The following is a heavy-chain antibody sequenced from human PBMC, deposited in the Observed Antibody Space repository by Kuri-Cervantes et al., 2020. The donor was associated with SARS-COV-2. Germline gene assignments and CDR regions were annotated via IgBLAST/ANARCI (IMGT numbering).Heavy chain of an antibody. CDR1: GGSFSGYY. Sequence: GSLRLSCAVYGGSFSGYYWSWIRQPPGKGLEWIGEINHSGSTNYNPSLKSRVTVSVDTSKNQFSLKLSSVTAADTAVYYCVRLGCSSPRCYPSPAYGDHFYLDSWGQGTLVTVSS. D-gene: IGHD2-2*01. J-gene: IGHJ4*02. CDR2: INHSGST. CDR3: VRLGCSSPRCYPSPAYGDHFYLDS. V-gene: IGHV4-34*01.